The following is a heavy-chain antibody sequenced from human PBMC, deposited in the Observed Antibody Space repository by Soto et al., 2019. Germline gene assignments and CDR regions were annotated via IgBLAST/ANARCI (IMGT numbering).Heavy chain of an antibody. CDR2: ISPKSGGT. J-gene: IGHJ4*02. Sequence: QVQLVQSGAEVKKPGASVKVSCEASGYSFIDYYTHWVRQAPGQGFEWMGRISPKSGGTNYAQKFEGRVTLTWDTSLNTAYMELSSLKSDDTAVYYCATPPDYISDWYYFDLWGQGTRVTVSS. CDR1: GYSFIDYY. CDR3: ATPPDYISDWYYFDL. V-gene: IGHV1-2*02. D-gene: IGHD3-9*01.